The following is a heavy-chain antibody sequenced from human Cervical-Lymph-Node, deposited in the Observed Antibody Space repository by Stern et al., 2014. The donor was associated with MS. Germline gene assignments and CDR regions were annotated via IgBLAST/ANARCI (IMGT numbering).Heavy chain of an antibody. D-gene: IGHD3-3*01. J-gene: IGHJ6*02. CDR3: ARLGSGHNSGINFYAMDV. CDR1: GYSFTSYW. Sequence: EVQLVESGAEAKKPGESLKISCEGSGYSFTSYWVVWVRQMPGKGLEWMGTIYPSTSDTTYSQSFQGQVPISADKSTTPAYLQWSSLRASDTAIYYWARLGSGHNSGINFYAMDVWGQGTTVTVSS. V-gene: IGHV5-51*01. CDR2: IYPSTSDT.